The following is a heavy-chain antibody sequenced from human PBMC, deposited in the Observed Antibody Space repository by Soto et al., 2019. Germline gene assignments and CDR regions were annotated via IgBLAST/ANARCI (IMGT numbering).Heavy chain of an antibody. CDR3: ARDGGYCSSTSCYGGLRYYYYMDV. CDR2: INPNSGGT. D-gene: IGHD2-2*01. Sequence: QVQLVQSGAEVKKPGASVKVSCKASGYTFTGYYMHWVRQAPGQGLEWMGWINPNSGGTNYEQKFQGWVTMTRDTSISTAYMELSRLRSDDTVVYYCARDGGYCSSTSCYGGLRYYYYMDVWGKGTTVTVSS. V-gene: IGHV1-2*04. J-gene: IGHJ6*03. CDR1: GYTFTGYY.